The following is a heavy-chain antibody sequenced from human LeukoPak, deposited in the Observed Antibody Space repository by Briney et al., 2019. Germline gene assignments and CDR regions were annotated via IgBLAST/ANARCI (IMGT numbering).Heavy chain of an antibody. Sequence: GASVKVSCKASGYAFTSYDINWVRQATGQGLEWMGWMNPNSGNTGYAQKLQGRVTMTRNTSISTAYMELSSLRSEDTAVYYCARDLRLRGVRGVKMFDYWGQGTLVTVSS. V-gene: IGHV1-8*01. CDR1: GYAFTSYD. CDR3: ARDLRLRGVRGVKMFDY. J-gene: IGHJ4*02. CDR2: MNPNSGNT. D-gene: IGHD3-10*01.